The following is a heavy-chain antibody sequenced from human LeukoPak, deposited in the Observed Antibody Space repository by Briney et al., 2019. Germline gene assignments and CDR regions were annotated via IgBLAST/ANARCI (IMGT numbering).Heavy chain of an antibody. V-gene: IGHV4-34*01. D-gene: IGHD6-13*01. CDR2: INHSGST. Sequence: KPSETLSLTCAVYGGSFSGYYWSWIRQPPGKGLEWIGEINHSGSTNYNPSLKSRVTISVDTSKNQFSLKLSSVTAADTAVYYCARHPGYSSSWNNWFDPWGQGTLVTVSS. CDR1: GGSFSGYY. CDR3: ARHPGYSSSWNNWFDP. J-gene: IGHJ5*02.